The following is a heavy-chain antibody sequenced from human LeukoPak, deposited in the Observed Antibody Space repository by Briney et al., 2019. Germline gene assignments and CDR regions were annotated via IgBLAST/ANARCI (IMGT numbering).Heavy chain of an antibody. CDR3: ARVDNTAHDY. D-gene: IGHD5-18*01. Sequence: GASVKVSCKASGGTFSSYAISWVRQAPGQGLEWMGGIIPIFGTANYAQKFQGRVTITTDESTSTAYMELRSLRSDDTAVYYCARVDNTAHDYWGQGTLVTVSS. CDR1: GGTFSSYA. J-gene: IGHJ4*02. CDR2: IIPIFGTA. V-gene: IGHV1-69*05.